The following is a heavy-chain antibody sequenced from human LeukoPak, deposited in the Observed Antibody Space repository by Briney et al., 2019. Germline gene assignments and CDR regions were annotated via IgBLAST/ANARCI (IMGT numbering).Heavy chain of an antibody. D-gene: IGHD3-22*01. CDR1: GYTFTGYY. CDR3: AREESDYYDRTAPLDI. CDR2: LNPNSVGT. Sequence: GASVKVSCKASGYTFTGYYMHWVRQAAGQGLEGMGWLNPNSVGTNYAQKFQGRVTMTRDTSISTAYMELSRLRSDDTAVYYCAREESDYYDRTAPLDIWGQGTMVTVSS. V-gene: IGHV1-2*02. J-gene: IGHJ3*02.